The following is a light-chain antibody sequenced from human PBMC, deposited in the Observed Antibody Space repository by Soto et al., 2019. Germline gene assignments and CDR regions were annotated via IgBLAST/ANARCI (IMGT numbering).Light chain of an antibody. V-gene: IGKV3-11*01. CDR3: QQRTNWPLTT. CDR2: DAS. Sequence: ELVMTQSPATLSVSPGESATLSCRASQSLTSYLAWYQQEPGQAPRLLIYDASNRATGIPARFSGSGSGTDFTLTIRSLEPEDFAIYYCQQRTNWPLTTFGHGTRLEIK. J-gene: IGKJ5*01. CDR1: QSLTSY.